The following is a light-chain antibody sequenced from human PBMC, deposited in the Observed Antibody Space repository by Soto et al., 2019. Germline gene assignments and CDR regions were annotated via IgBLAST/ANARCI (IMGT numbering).Light chain of an antibody. CDR2: SAS. V-gene: IGKV1-39*01. Sequence: DIQMTQSPSSLSASVGGRVTITCRASQSISTYVSWYQHRPGKAPKLLIYSASTLQSGVPPRFSGSGSGTDFTLTISSLQPEDFATYYCQQSFNTLTFGGGTKVEIE. J-gene: IGKJ4*01. CDR1: QSISTY. CDR3: QQSFNTLT.